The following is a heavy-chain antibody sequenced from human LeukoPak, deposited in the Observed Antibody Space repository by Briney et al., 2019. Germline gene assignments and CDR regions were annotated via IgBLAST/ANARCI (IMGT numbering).Heavy chain of an antibody. Sequence: PGGSLRLSCAASGFTFSSYSMHWVRQAPGKGLEWVSYISSSSTIYYADSVKGRFTISRDNAKNSLYLQMNSLRAEDTAVYYCAKYCSSTSCLDYWGPGTLVTVSS. CDR2: ISSSSTI. CDR1: GFTFSSYS. V-gene: IGHV3-48*01. CDR3: AKYCSSTSCLDY. D-gene: IGHD2-2*01. J-gene: IGHJ4*02.